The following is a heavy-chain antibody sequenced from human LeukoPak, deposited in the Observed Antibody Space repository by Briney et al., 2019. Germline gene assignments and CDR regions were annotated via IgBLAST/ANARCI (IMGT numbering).Heavy chain of an antibody. CDR3: ATDNSVVAATNFDY. D-gene: IGHD2-15*01. CDR1: GGTFSSYA. Sequence: SVKVSCKASGGTFSSYAISWVRQAPGQGLEWMGGIIPIFGTANYAQKFQGRVTMTEDTSTDTAYMELSSLRSEDTAVYYCATDNSVVAATNFDYWGQGTLVTVSS. J-gene: IGHJ4*02. V-gene: IGHV1-69*06. CDR2: IIPIFGTA.